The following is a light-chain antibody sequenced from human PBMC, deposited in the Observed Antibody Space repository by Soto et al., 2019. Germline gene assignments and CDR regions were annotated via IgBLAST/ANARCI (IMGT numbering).Light chain of an antibody. CDR2: GAS. V-gene: IGKV3-20*01. Sequence: EIVLTQSPGTLSLSPGERATLSCRASQSVSSNYLAWYQQKPGQARRLLIFGASSRATGIPDRFSGSGSGTDFTLSISRLEPEDFAVYYCQQYVSSPPYTFGRGTKVDIK. CDR1: QSVSSNY. J-gene: IGKJ2*01. CDR3: QQYVSSPPYT.